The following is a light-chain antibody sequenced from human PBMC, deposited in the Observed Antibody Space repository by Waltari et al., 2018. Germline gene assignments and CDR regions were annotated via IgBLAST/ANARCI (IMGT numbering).Light chain of an antibody. V-gene: IGKV3-15*01. CDR2: GAS. J-gene: IGKJ4*01. CDR1: QRVSSN. Sequence: EIVMTQSPATLSVSPGERATLSCRARQRVSSNLPWYQQKPGQAPRLLIHGASTRATGIPARFSGSGSGTEFTLTISSLQSEDFAVYYCQQYNNWPPLSFGGGTKVEIK. CDR3: QQYNNWPPLS.